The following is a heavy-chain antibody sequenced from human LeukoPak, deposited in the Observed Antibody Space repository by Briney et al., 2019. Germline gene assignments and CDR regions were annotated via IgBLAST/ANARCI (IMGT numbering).Heavy chain of an antibody. J-gene: IGHJ4*02. CDR3: ARDRYSAGDY. Sequence: GGSLRLSCVASGFTFSGYWMQWVRQAPGKGLVWVSRIKSDGSITTYADSVEGRFTISRDNAKNTLYLQMNSLRAEDTAVYYCARDRYSAGDYWGQGTLVTVSS. CDR2: IKSDGSIT. D-gene: IGHD2-21*01. CDR1: GFTFSGYW. V-gene: IGHV3-74*01.